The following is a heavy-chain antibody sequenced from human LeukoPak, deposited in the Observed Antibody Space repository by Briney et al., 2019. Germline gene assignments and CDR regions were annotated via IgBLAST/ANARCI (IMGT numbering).Heavy chain of an antibody. CDR2: ISSSSSTI. CDR1: GFTFSSYS. V-gene: IGHV3-48*04. Sequence: GGSLRLSCAASGFTFSSYSMNWVRQAPGKGLEWVSYISSSSSTIYYADSVKGRFTISRDNAKNSLYLQMNSLRAEDTAVYYCARDRPHYYDSSGYFHFDYWGQGTLVTVSS. J-gene: IGHJ4*02. D-gene: IGHD3-22*01. CDR3: ARDRPHYYDSSGYFHFDY.